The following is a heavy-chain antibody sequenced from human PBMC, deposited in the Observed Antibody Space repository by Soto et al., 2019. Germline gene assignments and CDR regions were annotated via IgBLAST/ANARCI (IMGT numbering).Heavy chain of an antibody. J-gene: IGHJ5*02. CDR2: IYYSGST. D-gene: IGHD3-3*01. CDR3: ESYDFSRNWFDP. Sequence: ASEPICVTSSVADGYSIGYGWSWIRQHPGKGLEWIGYIYYSGSTNYNPSLKSRVTISVDTSKNQFSLKLSSVTAADTAVYYCESYDFSRNWFDPWGQGTLVTVSS. CDR1: DGYSIGYG. V-gene: IGHV4-59*01.